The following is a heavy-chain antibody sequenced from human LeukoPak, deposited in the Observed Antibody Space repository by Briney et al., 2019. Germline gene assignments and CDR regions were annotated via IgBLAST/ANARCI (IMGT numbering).Heavy chain of an antibody. D-gene: IGHD6-13*01. CDR2: IIPIFGTA. CDR1: GGTFSSYA. V-gene: IGHV1-69*01. Sequence: SVKVSCKASGGTFSSYAISWVRQAPGQGLEWMGGIIPIFGTANYAQKFQGRVTITADESTSTAYMELSSLRSEDTAVYYCAMTPSSSWSLAFDYWAREPWSPSPQ. J-gene: IGHJ4*02. CDR3: AMTPSSSWSLAFDY.